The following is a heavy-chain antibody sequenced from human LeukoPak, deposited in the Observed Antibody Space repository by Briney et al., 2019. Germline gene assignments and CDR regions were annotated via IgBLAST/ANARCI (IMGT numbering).Heavy chain of an antibody. Sequence: KPSETLSLTCAVYGGSFSGYYWSWIRQPPGKGLEWIGEINHSGSTNYNPSLKSRVTISVDTSKNQFSLKLSSVTAADTAVYYCARHQEATVVTPGGWFDPWGQGTLVTVSS. CDR1: GGSFSGYY. J-gene: IGHJ5*02. D-gene: IGHD4-23*01. CDR2: INHSGST. CDR3: ARHQEATVVTPGGWFDP. V-gene: IGHV4-34*01.